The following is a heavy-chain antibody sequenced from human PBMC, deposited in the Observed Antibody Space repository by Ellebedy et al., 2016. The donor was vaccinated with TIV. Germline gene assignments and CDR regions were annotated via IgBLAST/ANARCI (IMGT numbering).Heavy chain of an antibody. Sequence: MPGGSLRLSCAVYGGSFSGYYWSWIRQPPGKGLEWIGEINHSRITNYNPSLKSRVTISVDTSKNQFSLKLSSVTAADTAVYYCARWVAVAATYCDYWGQGILVTVSS. CDR3: ARWVAVAATYCDY. CDR1: GGSFSGYY. J-gene: IGHJ4*02. CDR2: INHSRIT. D-gene: IGHD6-19*01. V-gene: IGHV4-34*01.